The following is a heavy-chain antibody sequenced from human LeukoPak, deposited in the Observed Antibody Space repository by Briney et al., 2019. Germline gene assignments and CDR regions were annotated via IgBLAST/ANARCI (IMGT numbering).Heavy chain of an antibody. CDR1: GFTFSTYW. Sequence: GGSLRLSCAASGFTFSTYWMHWVRQAPGKGLVWVSRISSDGSTITYAASVKGRFTISRDNANNTVYLQMNSLRAEDTAVYYCARTKYSGTYADYWGQGTLVTVSS. CDR2: ISSDGSTI. D-gene: IGHD1-26*01. CDR3: ARTKYSGTYADY. J-gene: IGHJ4*02. V-gene: IGHV3-74*01.